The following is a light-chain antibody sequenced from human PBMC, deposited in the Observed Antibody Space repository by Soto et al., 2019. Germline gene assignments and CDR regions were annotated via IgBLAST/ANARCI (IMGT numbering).Light chain of an antibody. CDR2: EVS. J-gene: IGLJ2*01. CDR1: SSDVGGYNY. Sequence: QSVLTQPPSASGSPGQSVTISCTGSSSDVGGYNYVSWYQQHPGRAPKLMIYEVSKRPSGVPDRFSGSKSGNTASLTVSGLQAEDEADYYCSSYARTDTLEFGGGTKLTVL. CDR3: SSYARTDTLE. V-gene: IGLV2-8*01.